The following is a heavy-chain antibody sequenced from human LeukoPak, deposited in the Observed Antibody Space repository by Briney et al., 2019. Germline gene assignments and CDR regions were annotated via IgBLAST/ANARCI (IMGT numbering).Heavy chain of an antibody. D-gene: IGHD2-15*01. V-gene: IGHV4-39*07. Sequence: SETLSLTCTVSGGSINSNSFYWGWARQPPGKGLEWIGLGSLSYSGSTYYSPSLKSRVTISVDRSKNQFSLKLSSVTAADTAVYYCARAGYCSGGSCLLYFDYWGQGTLVTVSS. J-gene: IGHJ4*02. CDR3: ARAGYCSGGSCLLYFDY. CDR1: GGSINSNSFY. CDR2: LSYSGST.